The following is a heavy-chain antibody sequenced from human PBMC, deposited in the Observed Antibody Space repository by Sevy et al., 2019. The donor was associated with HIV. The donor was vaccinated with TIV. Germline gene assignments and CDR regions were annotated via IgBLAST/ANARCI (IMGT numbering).Heavy chain of an antibody. CDR1: GFTFSSYW. CDR2: IKQDGSEK. CDR3: ARDLVPAAMGNWFDP. V-gene: IGHV3-7*01. J-gene: IGHJ5*02. Sequence: GGSLRLSCAASGFTFSSYWMSWVRQAPGKGLEWVAKIKQDGSEKYYVDSVKGRFTISRDNAKNSLYLQMNSLRAEDTAVYYCARDLVPAAMGNWFDPWGQGTLVTVSS. D-gene: IGHD2-2*01.